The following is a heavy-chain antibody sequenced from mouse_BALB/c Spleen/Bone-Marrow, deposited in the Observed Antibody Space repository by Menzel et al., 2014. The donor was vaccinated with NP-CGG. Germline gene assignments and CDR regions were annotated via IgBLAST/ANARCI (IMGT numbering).Heavy chain of an antibody. J-gene: IGHJ2*01. CDR2: INSNGGST. D-gene: IGHD2-1*01. V-gene: IGHV5-6-3*01. CDR3: VRGNYGNYVDYFDF. CDR1: GFTFSNYG. Sequence: DVMLVESGGGLVQSGGSLKLSCAASGFTFSNYGMSWVRQTPDKRLELVATINSNGGSTYYPDSVKGRFTISRDTAKNTLYLQMSSLKSEETAMYYCVRGNYGNYVDYFDFWGQGTTLTVSS.